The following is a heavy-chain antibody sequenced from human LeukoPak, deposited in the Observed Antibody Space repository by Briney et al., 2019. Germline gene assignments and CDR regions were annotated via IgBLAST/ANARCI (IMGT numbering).Heavy chain of an antibody. V-gene: IGHV4-59*01. Sequence: SETLSLTCTVSGGSISSYYWSWIRQPPGKGLEWIGNIYYSGSTNYNPSLKSRVTISVDTSKNQFSLKLSSVTAADTAVYYCARGGNYWPQWWFDPWGRGTLVSVSS. CDR1: GGSISSYY. J-gene: IGHJ5*02. CDR3: ARGGNYWPQWWFDP. CDR2: IYYSGST. D-gene: IGHD1-26*01.